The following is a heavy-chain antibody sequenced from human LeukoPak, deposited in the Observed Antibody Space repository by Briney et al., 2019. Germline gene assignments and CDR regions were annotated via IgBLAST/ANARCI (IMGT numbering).Heavy chain of an antibody. J-gene: IGHJ4*02. CDR1: GGSSSSYY. CDR3: ARYYCSAANCPGIDY. D-gene: IGHD2-15*01. Sequence: PSETLSLTCTVSGGSSSSYYWTWIRQPPRKRLEWIGYIFYSGSTYYNPSLKSRLTISLDTSKNQFSLRLSSVTAADTAVYYCARYYCSAANCPGIDYWGQGTLVTLSS. V-gene: IGHV4-59*08. CDR2: IFYSGST.